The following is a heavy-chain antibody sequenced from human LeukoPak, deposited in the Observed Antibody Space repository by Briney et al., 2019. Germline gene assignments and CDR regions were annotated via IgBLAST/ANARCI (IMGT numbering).Heavy chain of an antibody. CDR2: IHYSGTT. CDR1: NGPISGYF. D-gene: IGHD3-16*02. CDR3: ARHAPPTYYDYVWGSYRSSYFDY. J-gene: IGHJ4*02. Sequence: SETLSLTCTVSNGPISGYFWSWIRQPPGKGLDWIGFIHYSGTTNYNPSLKSRLTIPVDTSKNRFSLKLSSVTAADTAVYYCARHAPPTYYDYVWGSYRSSYFDYWGQGTLVTVSS. V-gene: IGHV4-59*08.